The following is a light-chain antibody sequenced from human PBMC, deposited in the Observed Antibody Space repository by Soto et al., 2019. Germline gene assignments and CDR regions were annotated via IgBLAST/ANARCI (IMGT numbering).Light chain of an antibody. J-gene: IGLJ1*01. CDR2: DVS. CDR3: CSYTTSNTRQIV. CDR1: SSDVGGYNY. Sequence: QSVLTQPASGSGYPGQSITISCTGTSSDVGGYNYVSWYQQHPGKAPKFMNYDVSNRPSGVSNRFSGSKSGNTASLTISGLQAEDEADYYCCSYTTSNTRQIVFGTGTKLTVL. V-gene: IGLV2-14*01.